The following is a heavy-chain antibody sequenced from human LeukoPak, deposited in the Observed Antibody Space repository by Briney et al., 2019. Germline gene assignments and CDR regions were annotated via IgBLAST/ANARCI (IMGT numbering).Heavy chain of an antibody. J-gene: IGHJ4*02. D-gene: IGHD5-24*01. CDR1: GYTFTGYY. V-gene: IGHV1-2*02. CDR2: INPNSGGT. Sequence: GASVKVSCKASGYTFTGYYMHWVRQAPGQGLEWMGWINPNSGGTNYAQKFQGRVTMTRDTSISTAYMELSRLRSDDTAVYYCARAQGVRRWLQFDFDYWGQGTLVTVSS. CDR3: ARAQGVRRWLQFDFDY.